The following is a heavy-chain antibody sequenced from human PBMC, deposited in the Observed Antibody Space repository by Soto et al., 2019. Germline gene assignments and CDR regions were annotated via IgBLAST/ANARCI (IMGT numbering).Heavy chain of an antibody. CDR2: ISYDGSNK. Sequence: GGSLRLSCAASGFTFSSYGMHWVRQAPGKGLEWVAVISYDGSNKYYADSVKGGFTISRDNSKNTQYLQMNSLRAEDTAVYYCAKEGHPLPKGSGGSCYLDYWGQGTLVTVSS. D-gene: IGHD2-15*01. V-gene: IGHV3-30*18. CDR1: GFTFSSYG. J-gene: IGHJ4*02. CDR3: AKEGHPLPKGSGGSCYLDY.